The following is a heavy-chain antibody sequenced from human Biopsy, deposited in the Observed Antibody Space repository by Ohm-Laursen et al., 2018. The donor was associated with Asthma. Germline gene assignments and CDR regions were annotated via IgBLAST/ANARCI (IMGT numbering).Heavy chain of an antibody. CDR2: IIPFYGTA. CDR1: GGSFSNFA. J-gene: IGHJ4*02. Sequence: SVKVSCKASGGSFSNFAFSWVRQAPGQGLEWMGRIIPFYGTATYAQNFQGRLTLTADESTSTAYMELSSLRSEDTAVYFCARDYDGDYVQRHLPLAYWGQGTLVTASS. V-gene: IGHV1-69*13. CDR3: ARDYDGDYVQRHLPLAY. D-gene: IGHD4-17*01.